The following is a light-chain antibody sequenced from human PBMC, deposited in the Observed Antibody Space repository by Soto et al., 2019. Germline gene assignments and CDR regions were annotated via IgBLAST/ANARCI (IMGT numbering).Light chain of an antibody. CDR2: KXS. J-gene: IGKJ3*01. CDR3: QQYNRFTRT. Sequence: APKXXXDKXSSLERGVPTRLSGSGSGTEFTLTISSLQPEDSSNYYCQQYNRFTRTFGPGTKVDIK. V-gene: IGKV1-5*03.